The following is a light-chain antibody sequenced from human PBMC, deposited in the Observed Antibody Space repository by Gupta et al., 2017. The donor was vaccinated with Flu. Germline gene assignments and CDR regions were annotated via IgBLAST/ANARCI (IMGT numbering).Light chain of an antibody. Sequence: PSSLSASVGDRVTITCRARQSISSYLNWYRQKPGKAPKLLIYAASSLQSGVPSRFSGSGSGTDFTLTISSLQPEDFATYYCQQSYSTPWTFGQGTKVEIK. V-gene: IGKV1-39*01. CDR1: QSISSY. CDR2: AAS. CDR3: QQSYSTPWT. J-gene: IGKJ1*01.